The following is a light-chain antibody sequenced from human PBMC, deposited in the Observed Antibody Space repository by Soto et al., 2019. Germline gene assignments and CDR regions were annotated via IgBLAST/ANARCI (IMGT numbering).Light chain of an antibody. CDR3: PQYSRYPRT. Sequence: AIRLAQSPSSLSAFKGYRVTITCRASQGINYYLAWYQQKPGRSPELLIYGASTLQSGVPSSFSGSGSGTEFTLTISRLESEDFATYYCPQYSRYPRTFGQGTKVEI. CDR2: GAS. V-gene: IGKV1-8*01. J-gene: IGKJ1*01. CDR1: QGINYY.